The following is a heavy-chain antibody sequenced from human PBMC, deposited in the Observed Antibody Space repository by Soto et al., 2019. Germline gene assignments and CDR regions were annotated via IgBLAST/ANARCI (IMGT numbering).Heavy chain of an antibody. Sequence: PXETLSLTCTVSGCSVSSYYWSWIRQPAGKGLEWIGRFYTSGNTNYNPSLKSRVTMSLDTSKNQFSLKLSSVTAADTAVYFCASDSTGWLDPWGQGTLVTVPQ. CDR2: FYTSGNT. J-gene: IGHJ5*02. D-gene: IGHD7-27*01. V-gene: IGHV4-4*07. CDR3: ASDSTGWLDP. CDR1: GCSVSSYY.